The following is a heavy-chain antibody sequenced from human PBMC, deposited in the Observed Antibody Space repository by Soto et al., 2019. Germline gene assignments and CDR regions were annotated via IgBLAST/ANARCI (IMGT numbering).Heavy chain of an antibody. Sequence: GESLKISCKGSGYSFTSYWIGWVRQMPGKGLEWMGIIYPGDSDTRYSPSFQGQVTISADKSISTAYLQWSSLKASDTAMYYCARRAAAEGYYYGMDVWGQGTTVTVSS. J-gene: IGHJ6*02. V-gene: IGHV5-51*01. CDR2: IYPGDSDT. D-gene: IGHD6-13*01. CDR3: ARRAAAEGYYYGMDV. CDR1: GYSFTSYW.